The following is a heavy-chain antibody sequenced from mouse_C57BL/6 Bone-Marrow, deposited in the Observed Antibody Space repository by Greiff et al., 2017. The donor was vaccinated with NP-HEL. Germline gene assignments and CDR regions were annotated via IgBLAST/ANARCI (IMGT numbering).Heavy chain of an antibody. CDR1: GYTFTSYG. Sequence: VQLQESGAELARPGASVKLSCKASGYTFTSYGISWVKQRTGQGLEWIGEIYPRSGNTYYNEKFKGKATLTADKSSSTAYMELRSLTSEGSAVYFCARDFPFAYWGQGTLVTVSA. J-gene: IGHJ3*01. CDR2: IYPRSGNT. V-gene: IGHV1-81*01. CDR3: ARDFPFAY.